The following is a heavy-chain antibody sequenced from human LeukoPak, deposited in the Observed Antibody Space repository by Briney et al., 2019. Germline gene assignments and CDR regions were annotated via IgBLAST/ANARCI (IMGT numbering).Heavy chain of an antibody. V-gene: IGHV1-24*01. D-gene: IGHD2-2*01. CDR3: ATDRRYTWDIVVVPAALAAFDI. Sequence: ASVKVSCKVSGYTLTELSMHWVRQAPGKGLEWMGGFDPEDGETIYAQKFRGRVTMTEDTSTDTAYMELSSLRSEDTAVYYCATDRRYTWDIVVVPAALAAFDIWGQGTMVTVSS. CDR1: GYTLTELS. J-gene: IGHJ3*02. CDR2: FDPEDGET.